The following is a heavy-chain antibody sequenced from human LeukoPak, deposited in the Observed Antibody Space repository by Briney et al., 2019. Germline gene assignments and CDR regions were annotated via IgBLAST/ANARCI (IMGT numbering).Heavy chain of an antibody. V-gene: IGHV3-72*01. CDR2: SRNKANSYTT. CDR1: GFSFSDHY. D-gene: IGHD1-26*01. Sequence: QPGGSLRLSCAASGFSFSDHYMDWVRQAPGKGLEWVGRSRNKANSYTTEYAASVKGRFSISRDVSKDSLYLQMNSLKSEDTAVYYCVMVPVSGRGPYYFDYWGQGTLVTVSS. CDR3: VMVPVSGRGPYYFDY. J-gene: IGHJ4*02.